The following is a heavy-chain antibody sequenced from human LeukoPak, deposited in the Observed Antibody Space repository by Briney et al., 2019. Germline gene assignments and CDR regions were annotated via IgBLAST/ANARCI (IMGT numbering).Heavy chain of an antibody. J-gene: IGHJ4*02. CDR2: INHSGST. D-gene: IGHD3-3*01. CDR1: GGSFSGYY. Sequence: SETLSLTCAVYGGSFSGYYWSWIRQPPGKGLEWIGEINHSGSTNYNPSLKSRVTISVDTSKNQFSLKLSSVTAADTAVYYCARGPPYYDFWSGYYRWGQGTLVTVSS. V-gene: IGHV4-34*01. CDR3: ARGPPYYDFWSGYYR.